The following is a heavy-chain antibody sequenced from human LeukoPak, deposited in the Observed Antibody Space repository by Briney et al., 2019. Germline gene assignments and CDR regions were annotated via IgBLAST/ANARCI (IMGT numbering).Heavy chain of an antibody. D-gene: IGHD3-22*01. V-gene: IGHV1-8*01. CDR3: AIANLYDSSGYEFDY. CDR2: MNPNSGNT. CDR1: GYTFTSYD. Sequence: ASVKVSCKASGYTFTSYDINRVRQATGQGLEWMGWMNPNSGNTGYAQKFQGRVTTTRNTSISTAYMELSSLRSEDTAVYYCAIANLYDSSGYEFDYWGQGTLVTVSS. J-gene: IGHJ4*02.